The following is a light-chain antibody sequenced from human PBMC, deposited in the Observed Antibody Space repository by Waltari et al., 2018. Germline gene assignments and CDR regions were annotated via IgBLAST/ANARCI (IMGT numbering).Light chain of an antibody. CDR1: QSISSW. CDR3: QQYNSYSWT. Sequence: DIQMTQSPSTLSASVGDRVTITCRASQSISSWLAWYQQTPGKAPNLLIYDASSLESGVPSRFSGSGSGTEFTLTISSLQPDDFATYYCQQYNSYSWTFGQGTKVEIK. CDR2: DAS. J-gene: IGKJ1*01. V-gene: IGKV1-5*01.